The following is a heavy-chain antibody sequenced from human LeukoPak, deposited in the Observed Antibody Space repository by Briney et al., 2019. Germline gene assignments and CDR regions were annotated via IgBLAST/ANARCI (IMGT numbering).Heavy chain of an antibody. V-gene: IGHV3-23*01. Sequence: PGGSLRLSCAASGVIFSSYAMSWVRQAPGKGLEWVSAISGSGGSTYYADSVKGRFTISRDNSKNTLYLQMNSLRAEDTAVYYCAKGGSGHSVGGSCYYDYWGQGTLVTVSS. CDR3: AKGGSGHSVGGSCYYDY. CDR2: ISGSGGST. CDR1: GVIFSSYA. D-gene: IGHD2-15*01. J-gene: IGHJ4*02.